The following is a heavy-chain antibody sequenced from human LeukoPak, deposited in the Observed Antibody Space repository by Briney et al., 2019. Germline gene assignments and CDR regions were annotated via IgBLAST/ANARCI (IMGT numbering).Heavy chain of an antibody. CDR3: ARTVRHREAYYYYYYMDV. D-gene: IGHD3-10*01. CDR1: GYTFTGYY. V-gene: IGHV1-2*02. J-gene: IGHJ6*03. CDR2: INPNSGGT. Sequence: ASVKVSCKASGYTFTGYYMHWVRQAPGQGLEWMGWINPNSGGTNYAQKFQGRVTMTGDTSISTAYMELSRLRSDDTAVYYCARTVRHREAYYYYYYMDVWGKGTTVTVSS.